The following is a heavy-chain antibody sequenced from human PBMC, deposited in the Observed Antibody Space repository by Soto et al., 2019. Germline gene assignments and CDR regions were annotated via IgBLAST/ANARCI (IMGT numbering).Heavy chain of an antibody. V-gene: IGHV3-33*01. Sequence: PGGSLRLSCAASGFTFSSYGMHWVRQAPGKGLEWVAVIWYDGSNKYYADSVKGRFTISRDNSKNTLYLQMNSLRAEDTAVYYCARDFNGPVFGAGRYYYYGMDVWGQGTTVTVSS. CDR3: ARDFNGPVFGAGRYYYYGMDV. CDR2: IWYDGSNK. J-gene: IGHJ6*02. D-gene: IGHD3-3*01. CDR1: GFTFSSYG.